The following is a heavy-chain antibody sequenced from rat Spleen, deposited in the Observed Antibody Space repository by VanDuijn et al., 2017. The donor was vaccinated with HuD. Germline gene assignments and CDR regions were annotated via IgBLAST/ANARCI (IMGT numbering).Heavy chain of an antibody. V-gene: IGHV5-31*01. CDR2: ITNTGGST. CDR1: GFTFNNYW. Sequence: EVQLVESDGGLVQPGGSLKLSCAASGFTFNNYWMTWIRQAPGKGLEWVASITNTGGSTYYPDSVKGRFTISRDNAEGSLYLQMNSLKSEDTATYYCARLRRVYDYWGQGVMVTVSS. D-gene: IGHD1-11*01. J-gene: IGHJ2*01. CDR3: ARLRRVYDY.